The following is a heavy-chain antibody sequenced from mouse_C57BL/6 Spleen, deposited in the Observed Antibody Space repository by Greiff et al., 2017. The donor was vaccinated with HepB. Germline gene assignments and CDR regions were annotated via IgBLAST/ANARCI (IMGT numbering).Heavy chain of an antibody. CDR3: ATDYYGSSYLYWYFDV. CDR2: INPNNGGT. Sequence: EVQLQQSGPELVKPGASVKMSCKASGYTFTDYNMHWVKQSHGKSLEWIGYINPNNGGTSYNQKFKGKATLTVNKSSSTADMELRSLTSEDSAVYYCATDYYGSSYLYWYFDVWGTGTTVTVSS. CDR1: GYTFTDYN. J-gene: IGHJ1*03. V-gene: IGHV1-22*01. D-gene: IGHD1-1*01.